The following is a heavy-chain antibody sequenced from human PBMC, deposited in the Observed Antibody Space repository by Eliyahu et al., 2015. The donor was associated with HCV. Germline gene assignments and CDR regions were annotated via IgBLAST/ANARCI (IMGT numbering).Heavy chain of an antibody. V-gene: IGHV4-59*01. J-gene: IGHJ5*02. CDR3: ASGGGGIAVAGTGGWFDP. CDR2: IHYSGST. Sequence: QVQLQESGPGLVKPSETLSLTCTVSGGSIPTYYWXWXRQPPGKGLEWIGYIHYSGSTNYXPXLKSRITMSLDTSKXQFSLXLTSVTAADTAVYYCASGGGGIAVAGTGGWFDPWGQGTLVTVSS. D-gene: IGHD6-19*01. CDR1: GGSIPTYY.